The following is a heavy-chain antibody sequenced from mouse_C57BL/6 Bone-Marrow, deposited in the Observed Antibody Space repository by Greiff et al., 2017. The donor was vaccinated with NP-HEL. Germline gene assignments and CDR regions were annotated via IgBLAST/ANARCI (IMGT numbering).Heavy chain of an antibody. CDR2: IYPGDGDT. J-gene: IGHJ2*01. V-gene: IGHV1-82*01. CDR1: GYAFSSSW. D-gene: IGHD3-3*01. CDR3: ARPGDIDY. Sequence: VQLQQSGPELVKPGASVKISCKASGYAFSSSWMNWVKQRPGQGLEWIGRIYPGDGDTNYNGKFKGKATLTADKSSSTAYMQLSSLTSEDSAFYSCARPGDIDYWGQGTTLTVSS.